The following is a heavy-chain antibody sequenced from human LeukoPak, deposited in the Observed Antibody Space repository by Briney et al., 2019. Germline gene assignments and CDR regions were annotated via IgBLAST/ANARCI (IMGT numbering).Heavy chain of an antibody. D-gene: IGHD2-15*01. Sequence: ASVKVSCTASGGTFSSYAISWVRQAPGQGLEWMGIINPSGGSTSYAQKFQGRVTMTRDTSTSTVYMELSSLRSEDTAVYYCAMGYCSGGSCYFVAFDIWGQGTMVTVSS. CDR2: INPSGGST. CDR3: AMGYCSGGSCYFVAFDI. J-gene: IGHJ3*02. CDR1: GGTFSSYA. V-gene: IGHV1-46*01.